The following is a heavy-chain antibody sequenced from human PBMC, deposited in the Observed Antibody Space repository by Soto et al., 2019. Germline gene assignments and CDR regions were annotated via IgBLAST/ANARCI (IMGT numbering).Heavy chain of an antibody. D-gene: IGHD4-4*01. Sequence: LSLTCTVSGGSISSGGYYWSWIRQHPGKGLEWIGYIYYSGSTYYNPSLKSRVTISVDTSKNQFSLKLSSVTAADTAVYYCARGMGLHENYGMDVWGQGTTVTVSS. CDR2: IYYSGST. CDR3: ARGMGLHENYGMDV. V-gene: IGHV4-31*03. CDR1: GGSISSGGYY. J-gene: IGHJ6*02.